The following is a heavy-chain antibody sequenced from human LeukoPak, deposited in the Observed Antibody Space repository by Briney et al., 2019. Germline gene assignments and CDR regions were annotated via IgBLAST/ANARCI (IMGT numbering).Heavy chain of an antibody. CDR2: ISAYNGNT. J-gene: IGHJ4*02. D-gene: IGHD3-3*01. CDR1: GYTFTSYG. Sequence: ASVKVSCEASGYTFTSYGISWVRQAPGQGLEWMGWISAYNGNTNYAQKLQGRVTMTTDTSTSTAYMELRSLRSDDTAVYYCARSVSFFGFLEWWGQGTLVTVSS. V-gene: IGHV1-18*01. CDR3: ARSVSFFGFLEW.